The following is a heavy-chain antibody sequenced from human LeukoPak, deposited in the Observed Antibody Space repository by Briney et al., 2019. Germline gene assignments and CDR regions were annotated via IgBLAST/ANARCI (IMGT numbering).Heavy chain of an antibody. Sequence: PGGSLRLSCVASGSTFSDYAMSWVRQTPGKGLEWVSTISASGGATYYSNSVKGRFAISRDNSKSTLSLQMSSLRAEDTALYYCAKELPTLVYYYMEVWGKGTTVTVSS. CDR2: ISASGGAT. J-gene: IGHJ6*03. V-gene: IGHV3-23*01. CDR3: AKELPTLVYYYMEV. D-gene: IGHD3-16*01. CDR1: GSTFSDYA.